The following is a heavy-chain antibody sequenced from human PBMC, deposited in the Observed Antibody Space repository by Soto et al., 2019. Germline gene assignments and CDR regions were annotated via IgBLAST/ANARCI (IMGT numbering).Heavy chain of an antibody. CDR2: IWYDGSNK. D-gene: IGHD3-10*01. CDR1: GFIFSTYG. J-gene: IGHJ6*02. Sequence: QVQLVESGGGVVQPGRSLRLSCAASGFIFSTYGMHWVRQAPGKGLEWVAVIWYDGSNKYYTDSVKGRFTISRHNSKNTAYLQMNSLRAEDTAVYYCARDTTRVMVRIYYGMDVWGQGTTVTVSS. V-gene: IGHV3-33*01. CDR3: ARDTTRVMVRIYYGMDV.